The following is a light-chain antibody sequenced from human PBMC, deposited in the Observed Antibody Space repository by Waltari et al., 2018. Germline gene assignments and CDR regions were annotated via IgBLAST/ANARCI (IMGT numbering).Light chain of an antibody. CDR2: KTS. V-gene: IGKV1-5*03. J-gene: IGKJ1*01. Sequence: DIQMTHSPSTLSASIGDRVTIPCRASQNVDTWMAWYQQKPGKAPKLLVYKTSTLQSGVPSRFSGSGSGTHFTLTISSLQPDDFATYYCQQYNTYWTFGQGTKVE. CDR3: QQYNTYWT. CDR1: QNVDTW.